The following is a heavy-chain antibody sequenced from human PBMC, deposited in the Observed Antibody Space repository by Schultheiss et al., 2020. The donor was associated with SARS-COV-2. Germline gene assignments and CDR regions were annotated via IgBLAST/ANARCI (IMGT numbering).Heavy chain of an antibody. D-gene: IGHD6-13*01. CDR1: GFTFSSYS. V-gene: IGHV3-30*03. J-gene: IGHJ4*02. Sequence: GGSLRLSCAASGFTFSSYSVKWVRQAPGKGLEWVAVISYDGSNKYYADSVKGRFTISRDNSKNTLYLQMNSLRAEDTAVYYCARDLRGAAAGYYFDYWGQGTLVTVSS. CDR3: ARDLRGAAAGYYFDY. CDR2: ISYDGSNK.